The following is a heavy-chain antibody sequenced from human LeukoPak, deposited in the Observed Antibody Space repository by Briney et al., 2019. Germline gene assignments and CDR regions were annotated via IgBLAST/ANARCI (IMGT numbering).Heavy chain of an antibody. CDR1: GYTFTGYY. CDR3: ARGPHGLLQYYFDY. Sequence: ASVKVSCKASGYTFTGYYMYWVRQAPGQGLEWMGWINPNSGGTNYAQKFQGRVTMTRDTSISTAYMELSRLRSDDTAVYYCARGPHGLLQYYFDYWGQGTLVTVSS. J-gene: IGHJ4*02. V-gene: IGHV1-2*02. CDR2: INPNSGGT. D-gene: IGHD4-11*01.